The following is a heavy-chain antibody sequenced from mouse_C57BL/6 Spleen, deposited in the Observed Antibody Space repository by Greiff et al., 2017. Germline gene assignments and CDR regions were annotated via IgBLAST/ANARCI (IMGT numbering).Heavy chain of an antibody. CDR2: IYPSDSET. J-gene: IGHJ2*01. CDR1: GYTFTSYW. Sequence: VQLQQPGAELVRPGSSVKLSCKASGYTFTSYWMDWVKQRPGQGLEWIGNIYPSDSETHYNQKFKDKATLTVDKSSSTAYMQLSSLTSEDSAVYYCARRSETAQVPFDDWGQGTTLTVSS. D-gene: IGHD3-2*02. CDR3: ARRSETAQVPFDD. V-gene: IGHV1-61*01.